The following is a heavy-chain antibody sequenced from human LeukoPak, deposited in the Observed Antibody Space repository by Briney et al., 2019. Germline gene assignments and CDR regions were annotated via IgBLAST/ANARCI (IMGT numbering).Heavy chain of an antibody. D-gene: IGHD6-19*01. CDR2: IKQDGSEK. J-gene: IGHJ4*02. CDR3: ASPDLSSGRYIFNY. V-gene: IGHV3-7*01. CDR1: GFTFSSYW. Sequence: PGGALRLSCAASGFTFSSYWMSWVRQAPGKGLEWVANIKQDGSEKYYVDSVKGRFTISRDNAKNSLYLQMNSLRAEDTAVYYCASPDLSSGRYIFNYWGQGTLVTVSS.